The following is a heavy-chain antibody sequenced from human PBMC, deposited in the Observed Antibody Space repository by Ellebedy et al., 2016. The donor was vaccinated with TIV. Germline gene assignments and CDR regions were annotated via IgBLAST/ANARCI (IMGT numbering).Heavy chain of an antibody. CDR2: ISSSSSSYT. J-gene: IGHJ6*02. Sequence: PGGSLRLSCTASGFTFGDYAMSWFRQAPGKGLEWVSYISSSSSSYTNYADSVKGRFTISRDNAKNSLYLQMNSLRAEDTAVYYCAREYYYGMDVWGQGTTVTVSS. V-gene: IGHV3-11*06. CDR1: GFTFGDYA. CDR3: AREYYYGMDV.